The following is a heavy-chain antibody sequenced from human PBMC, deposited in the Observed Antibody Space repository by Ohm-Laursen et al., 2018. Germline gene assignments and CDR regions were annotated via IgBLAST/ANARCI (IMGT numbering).Heavy chain of an antibody. CDR1: GFIFSDYG. V-gene: IGHV3-30*18. J-gene: IGHJ4*02. Sequence: SLRLSCTASGFIFSDYGMHWVRQAPGKGLEWVAAISTDGSNKNYAESLKGRFTISRDNSKNTLYLQMNRLRVEDTAIYYCAKAMRSAHYYDSSDWGQGTVVTVSS. CDR2: ISTDGSNK. CDR3: AKAMRSAHYYDSSD. D-gene: IGHD3-22*01.